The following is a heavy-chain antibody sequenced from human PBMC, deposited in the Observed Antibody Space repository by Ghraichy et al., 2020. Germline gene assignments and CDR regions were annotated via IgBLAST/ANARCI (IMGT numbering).Heavy chain of an antibody. CDR3: AKLGYDSSGTDY. J-gene: IGHJ4*02. Sequence: GESLNISCAASGFTFSSYAMSWVRQAPGKGLEWVSAISGSGGSTYYADSVKGRFTISRDNSKNTLYLQMNSLRAEDTAVYYCAKLGYDSSGTDYWGQGTLVTVSS. V-gene: IGHV3-23*01. D-gene: IGHD3-22*01. CDR2: ISGSGGST. CDR1: GFTFSSYA.